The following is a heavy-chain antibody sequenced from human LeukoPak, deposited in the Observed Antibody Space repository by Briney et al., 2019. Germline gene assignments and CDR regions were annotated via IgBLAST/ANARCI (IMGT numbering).Heavy chain of an antibody. V-gene: IGHV3-30*06. CDR2: ISYDGSNK. CDR1: GFTLSRYG. J-gene: IGHJ6*03. CDR3: AREGGGRPYIYYYYYYMDV. Sequence: VRSRRRSCASTGFTLSRYGVHWSREAAGKRLEWVAVISYDGSNKYYADSVKGRFTISRENSKNTLYLQMNSLRAEDTAVYYCAREGGGRPYIYYYYYYMDVWGKGPTVTVSS. D-gene: IGHD3-16*01.